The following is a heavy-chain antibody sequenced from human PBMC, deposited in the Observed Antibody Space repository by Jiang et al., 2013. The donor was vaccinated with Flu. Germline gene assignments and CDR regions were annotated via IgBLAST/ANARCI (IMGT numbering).Heavy chain of an antibody. J-gene: IGHJ4*02. CDR2: IKIRTGET. D-gene: IGHD5-18*01. V-gene: IGHV1-2*02. Sequence: GAEVKKPGASVMVSCEASGYTFSDYYIHWVRQAPGQGLEWMGWIKIRTGETNYGQRFQDRVTLTRDTSINTAYMELSGLRSADTAVYYCARDPDTPMPIDFWGQGTLVTVSS. CDR3: ARDPDTPMPIDF. CDR1: GYTFSDYY.